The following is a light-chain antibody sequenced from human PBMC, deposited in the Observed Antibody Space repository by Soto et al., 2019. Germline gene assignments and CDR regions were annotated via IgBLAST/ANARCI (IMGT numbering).Light chain of an antibody. CDR2: QAS. CDR1: QGINNW. Sequence: DIQMTQSPSTLSASVRDRVTITCRASQGINNWLAWYQQKPGKAPKLLIYQASDLQSGVPSRFSGGGSGTDFTLTISSLQPDDFATYYCQHYNNYPWTFGQGTRVEVK. V-gene: IGKV1-5*03. J-gene: IGKJ1*01. CDR3: QHYNNYPWT.